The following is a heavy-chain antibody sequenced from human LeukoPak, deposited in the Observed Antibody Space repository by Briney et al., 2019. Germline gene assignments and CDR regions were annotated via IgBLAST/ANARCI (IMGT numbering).Heavy chain of an antibody. CDR3: ARDSLGDPTYYFDY. J-gene: IGHJ4*02. D-gene: IGHD3-10*01. CDR2: ISYDGSNK. V-gene: IGHV3-30*04. CDR1: GFTFSSYA. Sequence: PGGSLRLSCAASGFTFSSYAMHWVRQAPGKGLEWVAVISYDGSNKYYADSVKGRFTISRDNSKNTLYLQMNSLRAEDTAVCYCARDSLGDPTYYFDYWGQGTLVTVSS.